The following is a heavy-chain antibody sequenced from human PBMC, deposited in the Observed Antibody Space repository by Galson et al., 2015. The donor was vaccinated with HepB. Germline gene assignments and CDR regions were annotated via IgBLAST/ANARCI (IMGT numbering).Heavy chain of an antibody. CDR1: GFSLSTSGVG. J-gene: IGHJ4*02. Sequence: PALVKPTQTLTLTCTFSGFSLSTSGVGVGWIRQPPGKALEWLTLIYWDDDKRYSPSLKSRLTITKGTSENQVVLTMTNMDPVDTATYYCAQMHHSRYYSSSVGAFDIWGQGTLVTVSS. D-gene: IGHD6-6*01. CDR2: IYWDDDK. CDR3: AQMHHSRYYSSSVGAFDI. V-gene: IGHV2-5*02.